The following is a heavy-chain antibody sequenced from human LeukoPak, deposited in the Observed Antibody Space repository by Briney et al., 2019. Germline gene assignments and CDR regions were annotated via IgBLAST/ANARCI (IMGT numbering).Heavy chain of an antibody. CDR3: ARDFGGSGSYYNVYYYYGMDV. CDR1: GFTFSSYW. Sequence: GGSLRLSCAASGFTFSSYWMHWVRQAPGKGLVWVSRINSDGSSTIYADSVKGRFTISRDNAKNTLYLQMNSLRAEDTAVYYCARDFGGSGSYYNVYYYYGMDVWGKGTTVTVSS. V-gene: IGHV3-74*01. J-gene: IGHJ6*04. D-gene: IGHD3-10*01. CDR2: INSDGSST.